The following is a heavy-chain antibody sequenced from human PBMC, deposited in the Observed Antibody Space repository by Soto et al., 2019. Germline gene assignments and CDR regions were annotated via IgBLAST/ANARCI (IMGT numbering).Heavy chain of an antibody. V-gene: IGHV3-74*01. D-gene: IGHD3-10*01. CDR1: GFTFSSYW. CDR3: TRDIGGKGAY. J-gene: IGHJ4*02. Sequence: GGSLRLSCAASGFTFSSYWMHWVRQVPGKGLLWVSRIDEYGSTINYADSVKGRFTISRDNARNTLYLETNSLRAEDTALYYCTRDIGGKGAYWGPGTLVTVSS. CDR2: IDEYGSTI.